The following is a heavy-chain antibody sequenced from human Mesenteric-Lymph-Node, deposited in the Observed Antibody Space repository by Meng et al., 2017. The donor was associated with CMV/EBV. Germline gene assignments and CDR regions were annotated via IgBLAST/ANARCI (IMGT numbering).Heavy chain of an antibody. CDR3: ARVDSGYENYFDY. V-gene: IGHV4-34*01. Sequence: AVSGGSLGGSYWSWIRQPPGKGLEWIGEIYHSGSTNYNPSLKSRVTISVDKSKNQFSLKLSSVTAADTAVYYCARVDSGYENYFDYWGQGTLVTVSS. CDR1: GGSLGGSY. J-gene: IGHJ4*02. D-gene: IGHD5-12*01. CDR2: IYHSGST.